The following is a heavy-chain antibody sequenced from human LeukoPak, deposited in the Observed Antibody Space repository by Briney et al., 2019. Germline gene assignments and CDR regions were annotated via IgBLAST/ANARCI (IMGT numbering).Heavy chain of an antibody. J-gene: IGHJ3*02. Sequence: PGGSLRLSCAASGFTFSSYAMHWVRQAPGKGLEWVAVILYDGSNKHYADSVKGRITISRDNSKNTVYMQMNSLRAEDTAVYYCARDRWDAFDIWGQGTMVTVSS. V-gene: IGHV3-30-3*01. CDR1: GFTFSSYA. CDR2: ILYDGSNK. CDR3: ARDRWDAFDI. D-gene: IGHD2-15*01.